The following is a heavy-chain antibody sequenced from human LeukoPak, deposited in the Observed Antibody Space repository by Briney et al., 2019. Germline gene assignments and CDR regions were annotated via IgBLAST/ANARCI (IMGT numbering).Heavy chain of an antibody. CDR3: ARQYGPGYSSTWYFDY. J-gene: IGHJ4*02. CDR1: SGSISSSAYS. D-gene: IGHD6-13*01. CDR2: IYDSGNT. V-gene: IGHV4-39*01. Sequence: SETLSLTCTVSSGSISSSAYSWGWTRQPPGKGLDWTGNIYDSGNTYYNPSLKSRVTISVDTSKNQFSLKLNSVTAADTAVYYCARQYGPGYSSTWYFDYWGLGTLVTVSS.